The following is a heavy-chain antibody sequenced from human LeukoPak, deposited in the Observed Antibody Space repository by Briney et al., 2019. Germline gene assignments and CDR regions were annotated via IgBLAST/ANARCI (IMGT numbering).Heavy chain of an antibody. CDR3: ARGYSSSWSNWFDP. V-gene: IGHV1-8*01. D-gene: IGHD6-13*01. CDR2: MNPNSGDT. Sequence: ASVEVSCKASEYTFTNYDVNWVRQATGQGLEWMGWMNPNSGDTGYAQKFQGRVTMTRDTSISTAYMELSSLTSEDTAVYYCARGYSSSWSNWFDPWGQGTLVTVSS. J-gene: IGHJ5*02. CDR1: EYTFTNYD.